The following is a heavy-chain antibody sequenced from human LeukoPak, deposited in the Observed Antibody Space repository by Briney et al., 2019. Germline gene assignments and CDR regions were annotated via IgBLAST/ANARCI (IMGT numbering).Heavy chain of an antibody. CDR1: GGSISSYH. CDR3: ARDKKGGGDVDY. D-gene: IGHD2-21*02. J-gene: IGHJ4*02. V-gene: IGHV4-59*01. CDR2: IYYSGST. Sequence: SETLSLTCTVSGGSISSYHWSWIRQPPGKGLEWIGYIYYSGSTNYNPSLKSRVTISVDTSKNQFSLKLSSVTAADTAVYYCARDKKGGGDVDYWGQGTLVTVSS.